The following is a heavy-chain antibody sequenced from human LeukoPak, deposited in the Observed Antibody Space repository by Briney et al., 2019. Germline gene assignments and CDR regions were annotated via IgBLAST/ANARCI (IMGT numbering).Heavy chain of an antibody. Sequence: GASVKVSCKASGYTFTRFYIHWVRQAPGQGLGWMGLINPTGTTTLYAPKFQGRVTLTRDMSTSTDYMELRNLKSEDTAIYYCARDNSAGEIAWWFDPWGQGTLVTVSS. CDR1: GYTFTRFY. V-gene: IGHV1-46*01. J-gene: IGHJ5*02. CDR3: ARDNSAGEIAWWFDP. CDR2: INPTGTTT. D-gene: IGHD2-21*01.